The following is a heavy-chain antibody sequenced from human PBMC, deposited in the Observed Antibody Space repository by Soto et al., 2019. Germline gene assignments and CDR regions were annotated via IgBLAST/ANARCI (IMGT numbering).Heavy chain of an antibody. CDR3: ARGSKITGPYYFDY. J-gene: IGHJ4*02. V-gene: IGHV3-21*01. Sequence: GESLKISCAASGFTFSSYSMNWVRQAPGKGLEWVSSISSSSSYIYYADSVKGRFTISRDNAKNSLYLQMNSLRAEDTAVYYCARGSKITGPYYFDYWGQGTLVTVSS. CDR1: GFTFSSYS. D-gene: IGHD1-20*01. CDR2: ISSSSSYI.